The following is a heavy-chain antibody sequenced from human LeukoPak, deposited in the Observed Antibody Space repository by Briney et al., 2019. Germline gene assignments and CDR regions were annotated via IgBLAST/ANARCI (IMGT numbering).Heavy chain of an antibody. Sequence: GGSLRLSCAVSGFTVSNNYMSWVRQAPGKGLEWVSVIYSGGNTYYVESVKGRFTISRDNSNNTLYLQMNSLRVEDTAMYYCARDTVYGSGANWGRGTLVTVSS. CDR1: GFTVSNNY. J-gene: IGHJ4*02. V-gene: IGHV3-53*01. CDR3: ARDTVYGSGAN. CDR2: IYSGGNT. D-gene: IGHD3-10*01.